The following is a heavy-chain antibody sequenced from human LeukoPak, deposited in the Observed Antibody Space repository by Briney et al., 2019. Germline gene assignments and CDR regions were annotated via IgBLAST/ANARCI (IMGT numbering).Heavy chain of an antibody. Sequence: GGSLRLSCAASGFTFSSYAMSWVRQAPGKGLEWVSAISGSGGSTYYADSVKGRFTISRDNSKNTLYLQMNSLRAEDTAVYYCAKVAVTTDYYYYYMDVWGKGTTVTVSS. V-gene: IGHV3-23*01. D-gene: IGHD4-17*01. CDR1: GFTFSSYA. CDR2: ISGSGGST. J-gene: IGHJ6*03. CDR3: AKVAVTTDYYYYYMDV.